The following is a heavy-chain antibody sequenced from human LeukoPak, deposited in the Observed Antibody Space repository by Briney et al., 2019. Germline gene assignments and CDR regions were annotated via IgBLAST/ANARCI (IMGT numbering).Heavy chain of an antibody. J-gene: IGHJ5*02. CDR1: GYTFTSYG. D-gene: IGHD2-2*01. CDR2: ISAYNVNT. CDR3: ERGGCSSTSCYFRGGWFDP. Sequence: ASVKVSCKASGYTFTSYGISWVRQAPGQGLEWMGWISAYNVNTNYAQKLKGRVTMTTDTSTSTAYMELRSLRSDDTAVSYCERGGCSSTSCYFRGGWFDPWGQGTLVTVSS. V-gene: IGHV1-18*01.